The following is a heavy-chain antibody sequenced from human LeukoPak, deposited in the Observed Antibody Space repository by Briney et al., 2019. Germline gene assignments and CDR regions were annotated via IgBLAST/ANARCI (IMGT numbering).Heavy chain of an antibody. CDR2: ITPIFGTA. J-gene: IGHJ4*02. CDR3: ARVGRPYYDILTGPHFDY. V-gene: IGHV1-69*13. CDR1: GGTFSSYA. D-gene: IGHD3-9*01. Sequence: SVKVSCKASGGTFSSYAISWVRQAPGQGLEWMGGITPIFGTANYAQKFQGRVTITADESTSTAYMELSSLRSEDTAVYYCARVGRPYYDILTGPHFDYWGQGTLVTVSS.